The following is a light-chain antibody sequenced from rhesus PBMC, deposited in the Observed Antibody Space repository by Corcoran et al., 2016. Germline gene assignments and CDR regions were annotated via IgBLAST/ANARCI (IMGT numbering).Light chain of an antibody. CDR2: KAS. CDR3: QQYNSAPCI. J-gene: IGKJ2*01. CDR1: PGISSS. V-gene: IGKV1-21*01. Sequence: DTQMTQSPSSLSAFVGDRVTITCRASPGISSSLAWYHQNPGKAPKFLMYKASSLQSAVPSRLSGSGSGTDFTLTINSLKPEDFATNNCQQYNSAPCIFGQGTKVEIK.